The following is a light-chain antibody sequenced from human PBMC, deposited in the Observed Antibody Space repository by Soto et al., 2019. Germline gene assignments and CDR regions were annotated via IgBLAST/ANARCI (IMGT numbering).Light chain of an antibody. V-gene: IGKV1-5*01. CDR1: QSPGTW. J-gene: IGKJ4*01. Sequence: DIQMTQSPSTLSASVGDRVIITCRASQSPGTWMAWYQQKPGTAPVLLIYDVSKLESGVPSRFSGRASGTEFTLTITSLQPDDFATYYCQQYFSYPLTFGGGTRWIS. CDR3: QQYFSYPLT. CDR2: DVS.